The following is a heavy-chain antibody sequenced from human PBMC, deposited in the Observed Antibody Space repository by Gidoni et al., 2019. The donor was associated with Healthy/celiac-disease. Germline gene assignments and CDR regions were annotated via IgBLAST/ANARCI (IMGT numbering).Heavy chain of an antibody. CDR2: LDPSDSSS. D-gene: IGHD1-20*01. J-gene: IGHJ6*02. V-gene: IGHV5-10-1*03. Sequence: EVQLVQSGAEVKKPGEARRISCKGSGYSFTSDWTSWVRQMPGKGLGGMGRLDPSDSSSNSSPSFQVHVTVSADRSFSTSYLQWSSLKSSDTAMYYCARRNWNEAEAPDYYYCGMDFWGQGTTVTVSS. CDR3: ARRNWNEAEAPDYYYCGMDF. CDR1: GYSFTSDW.